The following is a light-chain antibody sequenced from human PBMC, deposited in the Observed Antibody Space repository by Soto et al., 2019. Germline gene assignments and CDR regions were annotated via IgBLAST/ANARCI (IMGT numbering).Light chain of an antibody. CDR1: QSVSSY. CDR2: GAS. CDR3: QQYGSSGT. J-gene: IGKJ1*01. Sequence: EIVLTRSRATLSLSPGPRPTLSCRASQSVSSYLAWYQQKPGQAPRLLTYGASNRATGIPDRFSGSGSGTDFTLPICRMEPEDFAVDYCQQYGSSGTFGQGTKVDIK. V-gene: IGKV3-20*01.